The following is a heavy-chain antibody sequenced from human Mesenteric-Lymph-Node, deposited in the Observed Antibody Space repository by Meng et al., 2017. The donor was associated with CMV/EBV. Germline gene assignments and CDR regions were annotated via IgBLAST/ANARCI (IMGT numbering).Heavy chain of an antibody. D-gene: IGHD6-6*01. CDR1: GFTFSSYG. CDR3: ARVDSTSYWARGAFDI. CDR2: IRYDGSNK. J-gene: IGHJ3*02. Sequence: GESLKISCAASGFTFSSYGMHWVRQAPGKGLEWVAFIRYDGSNKYYADSVKGRFTISRDSANNSLFLQMNSLRAEDTAVYYCARVDSTSYWARGAFDIWGQGTMVTVSS. V-gene: IGHV3-30*02.